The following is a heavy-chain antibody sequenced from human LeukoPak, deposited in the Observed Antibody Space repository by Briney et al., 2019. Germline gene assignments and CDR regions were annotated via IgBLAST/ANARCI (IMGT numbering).Heavy chain of an antibody. CDR3: ARHCFMGPSCLRDY. CDR2: IYYSGST. Sequence: SETLSLTCTVSGGPISSSSYYWGWIRQPPGKGLEWIGSIYYSGSTYYNPSLKSRVTISVDTSKNQFSLKLSSVTAADTAVYYCARHCFMGPSCLRDYWGQGTLVTVSS. CDR1: GGPISSSSYY. J-gene: IGHJ4*02. V-gene: IGHV4-39*01. D-gene: IGHD1-26*01.